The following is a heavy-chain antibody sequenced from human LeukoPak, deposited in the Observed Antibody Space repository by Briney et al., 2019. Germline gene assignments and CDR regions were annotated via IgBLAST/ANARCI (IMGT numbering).Heavy chain of an antibody. D-gene: IGHD5-18*01. CDR3: ARDEYRNAY. J-gene: IGHJ4*02. V-gene: IGHV3-7*01. Sequence: GGSLRLSCAAFGFTFSSHWMNWVRQAPGKGLEWVANIKQDGSEKYYVDSVKGRFTISRDNAKNSLYLQMNSLRAEDTAVYYCARDEYRNAYWGQGTLVTVSS. CDR1: GFTFSSHW. CDR2: IKQDGSEK.